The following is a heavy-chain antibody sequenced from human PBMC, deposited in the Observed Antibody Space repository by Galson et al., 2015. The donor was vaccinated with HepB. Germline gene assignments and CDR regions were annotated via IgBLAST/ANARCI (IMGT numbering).Heavy chain of an antibody. Sequence: SVKVSCKASGGTFSSYTISWVRQAPGQGLEWMGRIIPILGIANYAQKFQGRVTITADKSTSTAYMELSSLRSEDTAVYYCARSRDSSGYYPGLFDYWGQGTLVTVSS. V-gene: IGHV1-69*02. CDR3: ARSRDSSGYYPGLFDY. J-gene: IGHJ4*02. D-gene: IGHD3-22*01. CDR2: IIPILGIA. CDR1: GGTFSSYT.